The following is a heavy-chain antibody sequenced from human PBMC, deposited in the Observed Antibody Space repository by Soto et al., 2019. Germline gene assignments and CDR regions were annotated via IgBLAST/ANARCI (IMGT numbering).Heavy chain of an antibody. D-gene: IGHD2-2*01. V-gene: IGHV1-2*02. CDR2: MNPNSGGT. CDR3: ARVGPVPAAIHAYYYGMDV. J-gene: IGHJ6*02. Sequence: ASVKVSCKASGYTFTGYYMHWVRQAPGQGLEWMGWMNPNSGGTNYAQKFQGRVTMTRDTSISTAYMELSRLRSDDTAVYYCARVGPVPAAIHAYYYGMDVWGQGTTVTVSS. CDR1: GYTFTGYY.